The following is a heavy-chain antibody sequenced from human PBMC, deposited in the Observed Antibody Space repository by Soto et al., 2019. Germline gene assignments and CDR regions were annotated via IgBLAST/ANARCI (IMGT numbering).Heavy chain of an antibody. V-gene: IGHV3-7*01. Sequence: GGSLRLSCAASGFTFGSYWLTWVRQAPGTGLEWVATINQDGSAQYYADSVKGRFTISRDNAKSSLYLQMASLKAEDTAVYYCARYCCGDGRYPHYYYFYIDVWGKGTSVTVSS. CDR2: INQDGSAQ. D-gene: IGHD2-21*01. CDR1: GFTFGSYW. CDR3: ARYCCGDGRYPHYYYFYIDV. J-gene: IGHJ6*03.